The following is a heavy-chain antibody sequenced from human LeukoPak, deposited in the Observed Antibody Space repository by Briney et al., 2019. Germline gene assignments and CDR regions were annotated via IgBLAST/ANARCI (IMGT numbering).Heavy chain of an antibody. CDR2: ISSSSSYI. CDR3: ARAVTYYYDSSGYYYNNY. V-gene: IGHV3-21*01. Sequence: GGSLRLSCAASGFTFSSYSMNWVRQAPGKGLEWVSSISSSSSYIYYADSVKGRFTIPRDNAKNSLYLQMNSLRAEDTAVYYCARAVTYYYDSSGYYYNNYWGQGTLVTVSS. CDR1: GFTFSSYS. J-gene: IGHJ4*02. D-gene: IGHD3-22*01.